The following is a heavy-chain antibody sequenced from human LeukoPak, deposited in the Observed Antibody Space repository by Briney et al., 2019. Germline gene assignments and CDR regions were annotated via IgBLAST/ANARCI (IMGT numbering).Heavy chain of an antibody. V-gene: IGHV2-5*02. CDR1: GLSVSTSGVR. CDR3: AHSSYDSSGYTFGP. J-gene: IGHJ5*02. D-gene: IGHD3-22*01. Sequence: SGPTLVKPTQPLTLTCTFSGLSVSTSGVRGGWIRQPPGKVLEWLALIYCDDDKRYSPTLKSRLTITKDTSKTQVVLTMTNTDPVDTATYYCAHSSYDSSGYTFGPWGQGTLVTVSS. CDR2: IYCDDDK.